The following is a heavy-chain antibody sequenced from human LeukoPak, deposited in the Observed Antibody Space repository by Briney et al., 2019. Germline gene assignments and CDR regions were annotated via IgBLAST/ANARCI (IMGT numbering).Heavy chain of an antibody. CDR1: GGSISSYY. Sequence: SETLSLTCTVSGGSISSYYWSWTRQPPGKGLEWIGYIYTSGSTNYNPSLKSRVTISVDTSKNQFSLKLSSVTAADTAVYYCARHVVGREGATEALAPFDYWGQGTLVTVSS. CDR3: ARHVVGREGATEALAPFDY. CDR2: IYTSGST. J-gene: IGHJ4*02. D-gene: IGHD1-26*01. V-gene: IGHV4-4*09.